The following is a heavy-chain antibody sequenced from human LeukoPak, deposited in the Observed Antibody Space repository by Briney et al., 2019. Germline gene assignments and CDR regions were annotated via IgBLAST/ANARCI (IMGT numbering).Heavy chain of an antibody. CDR2: ISAYNGNT. CDR1: GYTFTSYG. V-gene: IGHV1-18*01. CDR3: ARGIVPSGYDILTGYVSTRHFDY. Sequence: GASVKVSCKASGYTFTSYGISWVRQAPGQGLEWMGWISAYNGNTNYAQKLQGRVTMTTDTSTSTAYMELRSLRSDDTAVYYCARGIVPSGYDILTGYVSTRHFDYWGQGTLVTVSS. D-gene: IGHD3-9*01. J-gene: IGHJ4*02.